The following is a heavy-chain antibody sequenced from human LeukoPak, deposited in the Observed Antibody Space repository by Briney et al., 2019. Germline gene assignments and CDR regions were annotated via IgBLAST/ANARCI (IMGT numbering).Heavy chain of an antibody. V-gene: IGHV4-59*01. CDR2: IYYSGST. CDR1: GGSISSYY. J-gene: IGHJ4*02. Sequence: SETLSLTCTVSGGSISSYYWSWIRQPPGKGLEWIGYIYYSGSTNYNPSLKSRVTISVDTSKNQFSLQLSSVTAADTAVYYSARMSPRATKASFDYWGQGALVTVSS. D-gene: IGHD1-26*01. CDR3: ARMSPRATKASFDY.